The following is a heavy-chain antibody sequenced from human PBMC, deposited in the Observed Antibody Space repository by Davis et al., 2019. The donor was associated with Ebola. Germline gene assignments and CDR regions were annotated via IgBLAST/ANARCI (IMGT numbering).Heavy chain of an antibody. Sequence: ASVKVSCKASGYSFTSYDINWVRQATGQGPEWMGWMNPNSGNTGYAQKFQGRVTMTRNTSISTAYMELSSLRSEDTAVYYCARVRVTTERWLQSLGYWGQGTLVTVSS. CDR2: MNPNSGNT. V-gene: IGHV1-8*01. CDR1: GYSFTSYD. D-gene: IGHD5-24*01. J-gene: IGHJ4*02. CDR3: ARVRVTTERWLQSLGY.